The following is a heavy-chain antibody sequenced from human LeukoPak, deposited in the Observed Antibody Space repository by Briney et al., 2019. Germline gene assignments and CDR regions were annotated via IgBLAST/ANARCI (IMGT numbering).Heavy chain of an antibody. J-gene: IGHJ6*03. CDR1: GGSISTYY. V-gene: IGHV4-4*07. D-gene: IGHD3-3*01. CDR2: IYTSGST. CDR3: ARDSAPWSGHSMDV. Sequence: KPSETLSLTCTVSGGSISTYYWSWIRQPAGKGLEWIGRIYTSGSTTYNPSLKSRVTMSVDTSKNQFSLKLTSVTAADTAVYYCARDSAPWSGHSMDVWGKGTTVTVSS.